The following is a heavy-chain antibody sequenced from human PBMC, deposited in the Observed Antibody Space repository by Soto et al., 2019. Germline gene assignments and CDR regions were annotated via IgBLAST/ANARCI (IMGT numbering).Heavy chain of an antibody. CDR1: GYSIGSASY. V-gene: IGHV4-38-2*01. CDR3: ARAFYGFYGAYYYGHHL. D-gene: IGHD3-3*01. Sequence: NPSETLCLSCVVSGYSIGSASYWGWIRQPPGKGLEWIGSSFHSGTTYYNPSLGSRVTISVDTSNNHFSLHLSSVTAADTAVYYCARAFYGFYGAYYYGHHLWGQGP. CDR2: SFHSGTT. J-gene: IGHJ6*02.